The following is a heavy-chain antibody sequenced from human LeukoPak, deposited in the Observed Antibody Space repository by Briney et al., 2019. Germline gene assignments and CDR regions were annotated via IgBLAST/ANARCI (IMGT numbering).Heavy chain of an antibody. CDR1: GGSISSTNYY. CDR3: ARHYQGQSYC. V-gene: IGHV4-39*01. J-gene: IGHJ4*02. D-gene: IGHD2-2*01. Sequence: SETLSLTCPVPGGSISSTNYYSIWIPHPPAKRLEWIGSVYYSGSTYYNPSLKSRVTISVDTSKNQFSLKLTSVTAADTAVYYCARHYQGQSYCWGQGTLVTVSS. CDR2: VYYSGST.